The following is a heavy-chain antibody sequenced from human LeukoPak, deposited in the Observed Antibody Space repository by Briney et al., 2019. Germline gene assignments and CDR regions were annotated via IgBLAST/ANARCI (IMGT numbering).Heavy chain of an antibody. CDR2: ISNDGGGT. CDR1: GFMFNNYC. Sequence: GGSLRLSCAASGFMFNNYCLIWGRQAPGKGLEWVSAISNDGGGTQYADFVEGRFTISRDNSKNTLFLQMSSLRAEDTALYYCAKGSSGYFADLWGQGTLVTVSS. CDR3: AKGSSGYFADL. J-gene: IGHJ5*02. V-gene: IGHV3-23*01. D-gene: IGHD3-22*01.